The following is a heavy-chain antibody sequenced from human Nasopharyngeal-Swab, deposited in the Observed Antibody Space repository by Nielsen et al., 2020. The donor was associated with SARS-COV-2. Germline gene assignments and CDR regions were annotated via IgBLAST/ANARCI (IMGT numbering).Heavy chain of an antibody. D-gene: IGHD3-3*01. CDR1: GGSISSSSYY. CDR2: IYYRGST. Sequence: SETLSLTCTVSGGSISSSSYYWGWIRQPPVKGLEYIGSIYYRGSTNYNPSLRSRVTISVDTSKNQFSLKLSSVTAADTAVYYCARREGAIFGVVTYFDYWGRGTLVTVSS. J-gene: IGHJ4*02. V-gene: IGHV4-39*01. CDR3: ARREGAIFGVVTYFDY.